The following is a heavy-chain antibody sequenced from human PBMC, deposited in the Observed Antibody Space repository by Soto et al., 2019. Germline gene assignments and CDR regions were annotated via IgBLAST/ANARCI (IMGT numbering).Heavy chain of an antibody. CDR2: ISGSGGST. CDR1: GFTFSSYA. J-gene: IGHJ4*02. D-gene: IGHD3-9*01. V-gene: IGHV3-23*01. Sequence: EGQLLDSGGGLVQPGGSLRLSCAASGFTFSSYAMSWVRQAPGKGLEWVSAISGSGGSTYYADSVKGRFTISRDNSKNTLYMQMNSLRAEDTDVYYCAKGGAAARKILTESDYWGQGTLVTVSS. CDR3: AKGGAAARKILTESDY.